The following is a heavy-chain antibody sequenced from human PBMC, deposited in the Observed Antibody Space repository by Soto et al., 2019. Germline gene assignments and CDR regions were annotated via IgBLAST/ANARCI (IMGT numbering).Heavy chain of an antibody. D-gene: IGHD2-2*01. CDR2: VYYGGRS. CDR3: ARVPDR. Sequence: SETLSLTCTVSSAPVISTTYTWGWIRQPPGKGLEWVASVYYGGRSYYNPSLNSRVTISVDRSKNQFSLKLSSVTAADTAVYYCARVPDRWGPGTLVTVSS. J-gene: IGHJ5*02. V-gene: IGHV4-39*07. CDR1: SAPVISTTYT.